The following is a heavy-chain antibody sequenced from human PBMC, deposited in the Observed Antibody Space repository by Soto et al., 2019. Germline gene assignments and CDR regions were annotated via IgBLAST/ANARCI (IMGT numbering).Heavy chain of an antibody. CDR1: GITFSTYA. V-gene: IGHV3-23*01. CDR3: AADYLRHNSLNGYYYSYGMDV. D-gene: IGHD4-17*01. Sequence: EVQLLESGGGFVQPGGSLRLSCAASGITFSTYAMSWVRRAPGKGLVWVSTIGTNGADKQYADFVKGRFTVSRDRSDGTLSLQMNSLRAEDTAVYYCAADYLRHNSLNGYYYSYGMDVWGQGTTVTVSS. CDR2: IGTNGADK. J-gene: IGHJ6*02.